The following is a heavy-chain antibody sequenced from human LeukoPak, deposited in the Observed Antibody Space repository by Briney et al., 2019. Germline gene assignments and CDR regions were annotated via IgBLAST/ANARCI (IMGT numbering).Heavy chain of an antibody. J-gene: IGHJ4*02. CDR3: AGDFGSGSYRFDY. CDR1: GVSISSGDYS. V-gene: IGHV4-30-2*01. D-gene: IGHD3-10*01. Sequence: PSETLSLTCAVSGVSISSGDYSWSWLRQPPGKGLERIGYIYHSGTTYYNPSLKSRGTRSLDRYKNQFSLKLTSVTAADTAVYYCAGDFGSGSYRFDYWGQGTLVTVSS. CDR2: IYHSGTT.